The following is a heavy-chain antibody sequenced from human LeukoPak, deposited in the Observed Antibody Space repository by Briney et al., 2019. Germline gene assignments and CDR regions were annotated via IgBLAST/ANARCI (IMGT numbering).Heavy chain of an antibody. V-gene: IGHV3-23*01. Sequence: GSLRLSCAASGFTFSNYAMSWVRQAPGKGLEWVSGISGSAGSTYYADSVKGRFTISRDNSKNTLYLQMNSLTGDDTAVYYCAKKWGVGTTTLDYFDYWGQGTLVTVSS. CDR2: ISGSAGST. CDR1: GFTFSNYA. D-gene: IGHD1-26*01. J-gene: IGHJ4*02. CDR3: AKKWGVGTTTLDYFDY.